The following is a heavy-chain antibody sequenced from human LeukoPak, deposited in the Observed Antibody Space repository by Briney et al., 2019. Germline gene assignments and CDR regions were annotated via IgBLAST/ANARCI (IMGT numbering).Heavy chain of an antibody. D-gene: IGHD2-15*01. CDR2: INAYNSNT. J-gene: IGHJ6*02. V-gene: IGHV1-18*01. Sequence: ASVKVSFKASGYTFTSFGISWVRQAPGQGLEWMGWINAYNSNTNYAQKFQGRVTMTTDTSTSTAYMELRSLRSDDTAVYYCARESFCRGGSCSYSMDVWGQGTTVTVSS. CDR3: ARESFCRGGSCSYSMDV. CDR1: GYTFTSFG.